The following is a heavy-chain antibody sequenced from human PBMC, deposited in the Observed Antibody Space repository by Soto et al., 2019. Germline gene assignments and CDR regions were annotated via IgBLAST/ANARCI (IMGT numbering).Heavy chain of an antibody. Sequence: SGGSLRLSCAASGFTFSSYSMNWVRQAPGKGLEWVSSISSSSSYIYYADSVKGRFTISRDNAKNSLYLQMNSPRAEDTAVYYWAKDSMIFGALDYWGQGTLVTVSS. CDR3: AKDSMIFGALDY. D-gene: IGHD3-3*01. CDR1: GFTFSSYS. V-gene: IGHV3-21*01. J-gene: IGHJ4*02. CDR2: ISSSSSYI.